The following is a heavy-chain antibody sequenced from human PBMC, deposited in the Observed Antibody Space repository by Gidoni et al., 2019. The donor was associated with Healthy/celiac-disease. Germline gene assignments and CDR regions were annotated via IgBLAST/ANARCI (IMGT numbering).Heavy chain of an antibody. CDR2: IDWDDDK. V-gene: IGHV2-70*01. J-gene: IGHJ4*02. CDR3: ARTYTAMGPFDY. D-gene: IGHD5-18*01. Sequence: QVTLRKSGPALVKPTQTLTLTCTFPGFSLSTSGMCVSWIRQPPGKALEWLALIDWDDDKYSSTSLKTRLTISKDTSKNQVVLTMTNMDPVDTATYYCARTYTAMGPFDYWGQGTLVTVSS. CDR1: GFSLSTSGMC.